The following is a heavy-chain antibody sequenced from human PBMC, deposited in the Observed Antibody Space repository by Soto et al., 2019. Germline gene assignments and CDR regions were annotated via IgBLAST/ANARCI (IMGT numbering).Heavy chain of an antibody. CDR2: IWYDGSNK. J-gene: IGHJ3*02. D-gene: IGHD2-15*01. CDR1: GFTFSSYG. Sequence: LRLSCAASGFTFSSYGMHWVRQAPGKGLEWVAVIWYDGSNKYYADSVKGRFTISRDNSKNTLYLQMNSLRAEDTAVYYCARDLSSYCSGGSCGSDAFGIWGQGTMVTVSS. V-gene: IGHV3-33*01. CDR3: ARDLSSYCSGGSCGSDAFGI.